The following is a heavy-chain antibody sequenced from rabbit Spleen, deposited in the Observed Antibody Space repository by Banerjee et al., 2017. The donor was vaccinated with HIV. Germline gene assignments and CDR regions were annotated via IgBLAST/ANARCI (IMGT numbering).Heavy chain of an antibody. V-gene: IGHV1S40*01. CDR1: GFSFSSSYY. CDR2: SYAGSSGST. Sequence: QSLEESGGGLVQPEGSLTLTCTASGFSFSSSYYMCWVRQTPGKGLEWIACSYAGSSGSTYSAIWAKGRFTISKTSSTTVTLQMTSLTAADTATYFCARDTGTSFSTYGMDLWGQGTLVTVS. D-gene: IGHD7-1*01. CDR3: ARDTGTSFSTYGMDL. J-gene: IGHJ6*01.